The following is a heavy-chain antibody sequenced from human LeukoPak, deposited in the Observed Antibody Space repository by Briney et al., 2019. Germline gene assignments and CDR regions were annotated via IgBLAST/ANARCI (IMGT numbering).Heavy chain of an antibody. CDR2: IIPILGIA. D-gene: IGHD2-2*01. Sequence: SVKVSCKASGGTLSSYAISWVRQAPGQGLEWMGRIIPILGIANYAQKFQGRVTITADKSTSTAYMELSSLRSEDTAVYYCAREDCSSTSCYRRAFDIWGQGTMVTVSS. J-gene: IGHJ3*02. V-gene: IGHV1-69*04. CDR1: GGTLSSYA. CDR3: AREDCSSTSCYRRAFDI.